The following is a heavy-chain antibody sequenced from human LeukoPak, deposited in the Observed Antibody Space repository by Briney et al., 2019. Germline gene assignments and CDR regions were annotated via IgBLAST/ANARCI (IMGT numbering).Heavy chain of an antibody. V-gene: IGHV4-4*09. D-gene: IGHD3-3*01. J-gene: IGHJ2*01. CDR2: IYPSGST. Sequence: PSETLSLTCTVSGDSISNYYWSWVRQLPGKGLEWIGYIYPSGSTNYSPSLKSRVTISLDTSKAQFSLNLNSVTAADTAVYYCARHPRPAIHWYFDLWGRGTLVTVSS. CDR3: ARHPRPAIHWYFDL. CDR1: GDSISNYY.